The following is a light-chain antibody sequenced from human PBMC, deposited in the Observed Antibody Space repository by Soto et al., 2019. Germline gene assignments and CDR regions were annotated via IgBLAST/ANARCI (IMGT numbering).Light chain of an antibody. J-gene: IGLJ2*01. CDR2: SNN. V-gene: IGLV1-44*01. Sequence: QSVLTQPPSAPGTPGKRVTISCSGSSSNIGSNSVNWYQQLPGTAPKLLIYSNNQRPSGVPDRFSGSKSGTSASLAISGLQSEDEADYYCAAWDDSLNVYVVFRGGTKLTVL. CDR1: SSNIGSNS. CDR3: AAWDDSLNVYVV.